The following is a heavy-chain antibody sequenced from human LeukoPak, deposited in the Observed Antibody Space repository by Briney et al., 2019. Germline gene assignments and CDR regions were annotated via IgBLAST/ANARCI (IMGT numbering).Heavy chain of an antibody. V-gene: IGHV4-59*12. D-gene: IGHD3-9*01. CDR1: GGSISSYY. CDR2: IYYSGST. Sequence: SETLSLTCTDSGGSISSYYWSWIRQPPGKGLEWIGYIYYSGSTNYNPSLKSRVTISVDTSKNQFSLKLSSVTAADTAVYYCARAQVLRYFDWLSGVRNDAFDIWGQGTMVTVSS. J-gene: IGHJ3*02. CDR3: ARAQVLRYFDWLSGVRNDAFDI.